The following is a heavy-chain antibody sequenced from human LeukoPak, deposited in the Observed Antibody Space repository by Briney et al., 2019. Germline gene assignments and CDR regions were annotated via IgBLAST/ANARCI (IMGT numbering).Heavy chain of an antibody. CDR3: AKDQYDSSIFDY. V-gene: IGHV3-23*01. CDR1: GFTFSSYA. J-gene: IGHJ4*02. D-gene: IGHD3-22*01. Sequence: GGSLRLSCAASGFTFSSYAMSWVRQAPGKGLEWVSAISGSGGSTYYADSVQGRFTISRDNSKNTLYLQMNSLRAEDTAVYYCAKDQYDSSIFDYWGQGTLVTVSS. CDR2: ISGSGGST.